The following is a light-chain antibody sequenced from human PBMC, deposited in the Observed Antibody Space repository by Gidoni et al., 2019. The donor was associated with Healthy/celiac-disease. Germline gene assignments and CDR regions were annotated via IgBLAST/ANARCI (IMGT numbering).Light chain of an antibody. Sequence: SYELPQPPSVSVSPGQTARITCSGDALPKKYAYWYQQKSGQAPVLVIYEDSKRPSGIPERFSGSSSGTMATLTISGAQVEDEADYYCYSTDSSGVVFGGGTKLTVL. CDR2: EDS. J-gene: IGLJ2*01. CDR3: YSTDSSGVV. V-gene: IGLV3-10*01. CDR1: ALPKKY.